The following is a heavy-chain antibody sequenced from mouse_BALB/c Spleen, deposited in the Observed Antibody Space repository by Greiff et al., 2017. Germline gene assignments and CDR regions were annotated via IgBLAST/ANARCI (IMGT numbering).Heavy chain of an antibody. J-gene: IGHJ4*01. CDR3: TREGYGNFYYAMDY. CDR1: GYTFTSYW. CDR2: IYPGSGST. V-gene: IGHV1S22*01. D-gene: IGHD2-10*02. Sequence: LQQPGSELVRPGASVKLSCKASGYTFTSYWMHWVKQRHGQGLEWIGNIYPGSGSTNYDEKFKSKGTLTVDTSSSTAYMHLSSLTSEDSAVYYCTREGYGNFYYAMDYWGQGTSVTVSS.